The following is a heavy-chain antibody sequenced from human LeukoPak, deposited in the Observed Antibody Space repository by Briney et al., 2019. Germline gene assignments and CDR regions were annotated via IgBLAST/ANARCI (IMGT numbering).Heavy chain of an antibody. V-gene: IGHV3-48*04. CDR2: ISSSSTI. D-gene: IGHD3-9*01. Sequence: GSLRLSCAASGFTFSSYSMNWVRQAPGKGLEWVSYISSSSTIYYADSVKGRFTISRDNAKNSLYLQMNSLRAEDTAVYYCARDALSSYYSPGYYFDYWGPGTLVTVSS. J-gene: IGHJ4*02. CDR1: GFTFSSYS. CDR3: ARDALSSYYSPGYYFDY.